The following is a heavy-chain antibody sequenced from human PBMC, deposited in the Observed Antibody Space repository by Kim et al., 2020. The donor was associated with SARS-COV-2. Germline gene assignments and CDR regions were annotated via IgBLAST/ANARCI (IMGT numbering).Heavy chain of an antibody. Sequence: TNYNPSLKSRVTISVDKSKNQFSLKLSSVTAADTAVYYCASTRRRACFDYWGQGTLVTVSS. CDR2: T. CDR3: ASTRRRACFDY. V-gene: IGHV4-4*02. J-gene: IGHJ4*02.